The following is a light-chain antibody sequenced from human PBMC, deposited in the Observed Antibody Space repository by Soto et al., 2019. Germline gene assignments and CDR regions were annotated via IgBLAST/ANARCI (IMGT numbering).Light chain of an antibody. CDR2: LGS. CDR1: HSLLHSNGHNF. V-gene: IGKV2-28*01. CDR3: QQRSNWPTIT. J-gene: IGKJ5*01. Sequence: DIVMTQSPLSLPVTPGEPASISCRSSHSLLHSNGHNFLDWYVQKPGQSQQLMIYLGSDRASGVPDRFSGSGSGTDFTLTVSSLEPEDFAVYYGQQRSNWPTITFGQGTRLEIK.